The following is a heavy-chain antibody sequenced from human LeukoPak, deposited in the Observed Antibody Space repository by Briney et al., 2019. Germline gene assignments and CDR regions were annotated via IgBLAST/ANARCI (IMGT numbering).Heavy chain of an antibody. V-gene: IGHV1-18*01. J-gene: IGHJ4*02. D-gene: IGHD1-1*01. Sequence: RASVKVSCKASGYTFTSYGISWVRQAPGQGLEWMGWISAYNGNTNYAQKLQGRVTMTTDTSTSTAYMELSSLRSEDTAVYYCARGRNWNDDASMGYWGQGTLVTVSS. CDR3: ARGRNWNDDASMGY. CDR1: GYTFTSYG. CDR2: ISAYNGNT.